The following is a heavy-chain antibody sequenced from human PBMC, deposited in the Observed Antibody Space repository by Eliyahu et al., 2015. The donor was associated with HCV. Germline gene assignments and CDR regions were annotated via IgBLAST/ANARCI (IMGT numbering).Heavy chain of an antibody. J-gene: IGHJ4*02. V-gene: IGHV3-9*01. CDR2: ISRIGAII. Sequence: EVQLVESGGDLVQPGRSLRLSCAASGFKFDDYAMHWVRQAPGKGLEWVSGISRIGAIIRYAESVKGRFIISRENGGNSLYLEMNSLRPEDTAFYYCVKDYDWILRGFDSWGQGTLVTVSS. D-gene: IGHD3-9*01. CDR3: VKDYDWILRGFDS. CDR1: GFKFDDYA.